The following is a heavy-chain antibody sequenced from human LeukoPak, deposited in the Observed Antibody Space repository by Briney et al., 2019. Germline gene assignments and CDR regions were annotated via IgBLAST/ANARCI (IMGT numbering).Heavy chain of an antibody. CDR1: GFTFSNYA. V-gene: IGHV3-30*03. CDR2: ISYDGSNK. J-gene: IGHJ6*02. D-gene: IGHD1-1*01. CDR3: ARPLSKTGTTYYYYYGLDV. Sequence: GGSLRLSCAASGFTFSNYAMHWVRQAPGKGLECVAVISYDGSNKYSADSVRGRFTISRDNSKNTVYLQMYSLRAEYTAVSYCARPLSKTGTTYYYYYGLDVWGQGTTVIVSS.